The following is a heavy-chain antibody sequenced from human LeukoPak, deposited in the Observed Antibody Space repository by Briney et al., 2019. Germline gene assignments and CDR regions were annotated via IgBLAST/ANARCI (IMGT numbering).Heavy chain of an antibody. Sequence: PSETLSLTCTVSGGSISSSSYYWGWIRQAPGKGLEWIVSIYYSGSTYYNPSLKSRVTISVDTSKNQFSLKLSSVTAADTAVYYCARHKEWFGELSFFDYWGQGTLVTVSS. J-gene: IGHJ4*02. CDR1: GGSISSSSYY. V-gene: IGHV4-39*01. CDR2: IYYSGST. D-gene: IGHD3-10*01. CDR3: ARHKEWFGELSFFDY.